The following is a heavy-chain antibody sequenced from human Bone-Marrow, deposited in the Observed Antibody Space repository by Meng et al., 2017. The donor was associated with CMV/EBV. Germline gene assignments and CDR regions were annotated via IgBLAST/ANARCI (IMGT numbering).Heavy chain of an antibody. D-gene: IGHD3-3*01. CDR2: IYSGGST. V-gene: IGHV3-53*01. CDR1: GFTVSSNY. Sequence: GESLKISCAASGFTVSSNYMSWVRQAPGKGLEWVSVIYSGGSTYYADSVKGRFTISRDNSKNTLYLQMNSLRAEDTAVYYCARTPITIFGVAFDPWGQGTLVTVYS. J-gene: IGHJ5*02. CDR3: ARTPITIFGVAFDP.